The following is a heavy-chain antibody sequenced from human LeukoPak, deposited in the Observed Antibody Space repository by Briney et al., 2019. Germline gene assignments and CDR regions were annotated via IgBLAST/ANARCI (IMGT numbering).Heavy chain of an antibody. D-gene: IGHD4-23*01. CDR2: IYYSGST. CDR3: ARRSHDYGGKEYYYDY. CDR1: GGSISSSSYY. V-gene: IGHV4-39*01. J-gene: IGHJ4*02. Sequence: SETLSLTCTVSGGSISSSSYYWGWIRQPPGKGLEWIGSIYYSGSTYYNPSLKSRVTISVDTSKNQFSLKLSSVTAADTAVYYCARRSHDYGGKEYYYDYWGQGTLVTVSS.